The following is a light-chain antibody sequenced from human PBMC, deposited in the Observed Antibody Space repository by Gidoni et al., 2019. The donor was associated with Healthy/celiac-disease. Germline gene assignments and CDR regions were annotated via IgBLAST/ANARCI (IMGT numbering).Light chain of an antibody. V-gene: IGLV6-57*02. J-gene: IGLJ2*01. CDR3: QSYDSSSHVV. CDR2: EDN. CDR1: SGSIARNY. Sequence: NFMLTQPHSVSESPGKTVTISCTGSSGSIARNYVQWYQQRPGRAPTTVIYEDNQRPSGVPDRFSGSIDSSSNSASLTISGLKTEDEADYYCQSYDSSSHVVFGGGTKLTVL.